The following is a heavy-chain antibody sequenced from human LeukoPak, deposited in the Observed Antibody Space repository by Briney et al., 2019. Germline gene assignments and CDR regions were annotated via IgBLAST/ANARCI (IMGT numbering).Heavy chain of an antibody. CDR3: ARVTGYYDFWSGYYNYYYYMDV. V-gene: IGHV1-8*01. Sequence: ASVKVSCKASGYTFTSYDINWVRQATGQGLEWMGLMNPNSGNTGYAQKFQGRVTMTRNTSISTDYMELSRLRSEDTAVYYCARVTGYYDFWSGYYNYYYYMDVWGKGTTVTVSS. CDR1: GYTFTSYD. J-gene: IGHJ6*03. D-gene: IGHD3-3*01. CDR2: MNPNSGNT.